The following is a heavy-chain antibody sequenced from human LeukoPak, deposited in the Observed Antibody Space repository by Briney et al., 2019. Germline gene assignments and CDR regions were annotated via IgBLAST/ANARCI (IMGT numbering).Heavy chain of an antibody. CDR3: ARATAVTGDYYYYGMDV. J-gene: IGHJ6*02. D-gene: IGHD4-11*01. Sequence: GGSLRLSCAASGFTFSSYWMHWVRQAPGKGLVWVSRINSDGSSTSYADSVKGRFTISRDNAKNTLYLQMNSLRAEDTAVYYCARATAVTGDYYYYGMDVWGQGTTVTVSS. V-gene: IGHV3-74*01. CDR2: INSDGSST. CDR1: GFTFSSYW.